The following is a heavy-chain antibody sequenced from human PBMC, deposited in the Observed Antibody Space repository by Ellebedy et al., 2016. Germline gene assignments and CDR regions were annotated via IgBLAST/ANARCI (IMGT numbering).Heavy chain of an antibody. J-gene: IGHJ4*02. V-gene: IGHV3-33*08. CDR1: GFTFSSYA. CDR2: IWYDGSNK. CDR3: ARDQGIVATITVPLFDY. D-gene: IGHD5-12*01. Sequence: GESLKISCSASGFTFSSYAMHWVRQAPGKGLEWVAVIWYDGSNKYYADSVKGRFTISRDNSKNTLYLQMNSLRAEDTAVYYCARDQGIVATITVPLFDYWGQGTLVTVSS.